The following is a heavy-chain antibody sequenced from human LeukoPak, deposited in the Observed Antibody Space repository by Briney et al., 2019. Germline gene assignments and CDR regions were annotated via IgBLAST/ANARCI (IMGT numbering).Heavy chain of an antibody. CDR3: ARVAVREWYNWFDP. J-gene: IGHJ5*02. CDR2: ISSSGSTI. D-gene: IGHD3-3*01. Sequence: VGSLRLSCAASGFTFSSYEMNWVRQAPGKGLEWVSYISSSGSTIYYADSVKGRFTISRDNAKNSLYLQMNSLRAEDTAVYYCARVAVREWYNWFDPWGQGTLVTVSS. CDR1: GFTFSSYE. V-gene: IGHV3-48*03.